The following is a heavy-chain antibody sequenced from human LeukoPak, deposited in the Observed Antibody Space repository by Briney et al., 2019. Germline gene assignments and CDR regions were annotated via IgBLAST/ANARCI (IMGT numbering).Heavy chain of an antibody. Sequence: SVKVSCKASGFTFTSSAMQWVRQARGQRLEWIGWIVVGSGNTNYAQKFQERVTITRDMSTSTAYMELSSLRSEDTAVYYCAAAPGGDSIAYYGMDVWGQGTTVTVSS. J-gene: IGHJ6*02. CDR2: IVVGSGNT. D-gene: IGHD2-21*02. CDR3: AAAPGGDSIAYYGMDV. CDR1: GFTFTSSA. V-gene: IGHV1-58*02.